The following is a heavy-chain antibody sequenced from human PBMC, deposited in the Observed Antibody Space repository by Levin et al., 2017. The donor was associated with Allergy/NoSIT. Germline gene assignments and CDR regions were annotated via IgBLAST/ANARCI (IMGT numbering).Heavy chain of an antibody. CDR2: IVVGSGNT. V-gene: IGHV1-58*02. CDR1: GFTFTSSA. D-gene: IGHD6-19*01. Sequence: SVKVSCKASGFTFTSSAMQWVRQARGQRLEWIGWIVVGSGNTNYAQKFQERVTITRDMSTSTAYMELSSLRSEDTAVYYCAAAVGIAVAGYYDYWGQGTLVTVSS. J-gene: IGHJ4*02. CDR3: AAAVGIAVAGYYDY.